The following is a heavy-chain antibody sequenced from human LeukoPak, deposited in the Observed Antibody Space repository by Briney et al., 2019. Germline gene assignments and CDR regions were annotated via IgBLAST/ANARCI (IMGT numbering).Heavy chain of an antibody. CDR2: TYYRSKWYN. V-gene: IGHV6-1*01. D-gene: IGHD5-24*01. CDR1: GDSVSGNSTA. J-gene: IGHJ3*01. CDR3: ARGGQGDGYSADEAFDF. Sequence: SQTLLLTCAISGDSVSGNSTAYNWIRQSPSRGLEWLGRTYYRSKWYNDYAVSVKSRITINPDTSRNQLSLQLNSVTPDDTAVYYCARGGQGDGYSADEAFDFWGQGTMVTVSS.